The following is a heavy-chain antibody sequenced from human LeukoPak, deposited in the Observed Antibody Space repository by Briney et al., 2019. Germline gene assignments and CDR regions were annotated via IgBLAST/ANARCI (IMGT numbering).Heavy chain of an antibody. CDR1: GYTFTGYY. D-gene: IGHD5-24*01. Sequence: GASVKVSCKASGYTFTGYYTHWVRQAPGQGLEWMGWINPNSGGTNYAQKFQGRVTMTRDTSISTAYMELSRLRSDDTAVYYCARGPRDGYAPFDYWGQGTLVTVSS. CDR3: ARGPRDGYAPFDY. CDR2: INPNSGGT. J-gene: IGHJ4*02. V-gene: IGHV1-2*02.